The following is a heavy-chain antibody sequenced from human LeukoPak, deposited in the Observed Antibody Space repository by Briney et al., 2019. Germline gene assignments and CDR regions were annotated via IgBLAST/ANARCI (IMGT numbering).Heavy chain of an antibody. CDR2: ISSSSSYI. J-gene: IGHJ6*03. D-gene: IGHD6-19*01. V-gene: IGHV3-21*01. CDR1: GFTFSSYS. Sequence: GGSLRLSCAASGFTFSSYSMNWVRQAPGKGLEWVSSISSSSSYIYYADSVKGRFTISRDNAKNSLYLQMNSLRAEDTAVYYCARDSVAVAGDYYYMDVWGKGTTVTVSS. CDR3: ARDSVAVAGDYYYMDV.